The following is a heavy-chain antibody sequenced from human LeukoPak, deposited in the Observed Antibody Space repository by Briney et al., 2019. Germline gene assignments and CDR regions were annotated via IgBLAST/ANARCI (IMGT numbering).Heavy chain of an antibody. CDR3: ARGPRGIFGVVIRYYFDY. J-gene: IGHJ4*02. Sequence: ASVKVSCKASGYTFTGYYMHWVRQAPGQGLEWMGRINPNSGGTNYAQKFQGRLTMTRDTATSTAYMELSRLRSDDTAVYYCARGPRGIFGVVIRYYFDYWGQGTLVTVSS. V-gene: IGHV1-2*06. CDR1: GYTFTGYY. D-gene: IGHD3-3*01. CDR2: INPNSGGT.